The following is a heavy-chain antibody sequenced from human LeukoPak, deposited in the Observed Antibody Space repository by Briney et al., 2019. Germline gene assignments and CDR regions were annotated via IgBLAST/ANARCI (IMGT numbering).Heavy chain of an antibody. V-gene: IGHV3-23*01. CDR2: ISGSGGST. Sequence: ETLSLTCTVSGGSISSSSYYWGWIRQAPGKGLEWVSAISGSGGSTYYADSVKGRFTISRDNSKNTLYLQMNSLRAEDTAVYYCAKEGFWSYHGMDVWGQGTTVTVSS. CDR1: GGSISSSSYY. D-gene: IGHD2-8*02. J-gene: IGHJ6*02. CDR3: AKEGFWSYHGMDV.